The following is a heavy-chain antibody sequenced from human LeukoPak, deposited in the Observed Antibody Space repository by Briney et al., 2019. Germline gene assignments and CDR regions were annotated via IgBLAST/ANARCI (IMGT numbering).Heavy chain of an antibody. CDR2: ICAISTFI. CDR3: ARDGGDYEGFDF. CDR1: GFTFSSYS. Sequence: GGSLRLSCAGSGFTFSSYSMNWVRQAPGKGLEWVSSICAISTFIDYADSLKGRFTISRDNANNSLYLQINGPRADDTAVYYCARDGGDYEGFDFWGQGTLVTVSS. J-gene: IGHJ4*02. D-gene: IGHD4-17*01. V-gene: IGHV3-21*01.